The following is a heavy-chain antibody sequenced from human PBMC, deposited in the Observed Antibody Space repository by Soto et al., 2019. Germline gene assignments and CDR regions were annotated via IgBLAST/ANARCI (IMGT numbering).Heavy chain of an antibody. CDR2: ISYDGSNK. Sequence: GGSLRLSCAASGFTFSSYGMHWVRQAPGKGLEWVAVISYDGSNKYYADSVKGRFTISRDNSKNTLYLQMNSLRAEDTAVYYCAKDNVWGARSGIAAAGTTYYYCMDVWVQGTTVTVSS. CDR3: AKDNVWGARSGIAAAGTTYYYCMDV. D-gene: IGHD6-13*01. V-gene: IGHV3-30*18. J-gene: IGHJ6*02. CDR1: GFTFSSYG.